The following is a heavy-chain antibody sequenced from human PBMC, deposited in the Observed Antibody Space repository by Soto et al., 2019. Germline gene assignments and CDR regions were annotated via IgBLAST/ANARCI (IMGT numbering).Heavy chain of an antibody. Sequence: ASVKVSCKASGYTFTSYDINWVRQATGQGLEWMGWMNPNSGNTGYAQKFQGRVTMTRNTSISTAYMELSSLRSEDTAVYYCERPRGQQLVRGYWGQGTLVTVSS. J-gene: IGHJ4*02. CDR2: MNPNSGNT. CDR3: ERPRGQQLVRGY. D-gene: IGHD6-13*01. CDR1: GYTFTSYD. V-gene: IGHV1-8*01.